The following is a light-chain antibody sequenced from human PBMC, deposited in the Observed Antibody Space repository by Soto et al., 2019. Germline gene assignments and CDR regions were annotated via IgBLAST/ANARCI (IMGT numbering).Light chain of an antibody. V-gene: IGLV2-23*02. CDR1: SSDIGNYKL. J-gene: IGLJ1*01. CDR2: AVT. Sequence: QSALTQPASVSGSPGQSITISCTGTSSDIGNYKLVSWCQQHPGKAPRLIIFAVTERPAGISVRFSGSKSGNTASLTISGLQAEDEDDYYCSSYAGSSSYVVGTGTKVTVL. CDR3: SSYAGSSSYV.